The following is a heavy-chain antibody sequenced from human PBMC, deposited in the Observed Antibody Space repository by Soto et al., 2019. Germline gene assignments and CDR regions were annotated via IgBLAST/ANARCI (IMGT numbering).Heavy chain of an antibody. V-gene: IGHV3-23*01. CDR1: GFTFSSYA. Sequence: EVQLLESGGGLVQPGGSLRLSCAASGFTFSSYAMRWVRQAPGKGLEWVSAISGSGGSTYYADSVEGRFTVSRDTSKHTLYLQMNSLRAEDTAVDYCARRGSGSYYDYWGQGTLVTVSS. CDR3: ARRGSGSYYDY. D-gene: IGHD1-26*01. J-gene: IGHJ4*02. CDR2: ISGSGGST.